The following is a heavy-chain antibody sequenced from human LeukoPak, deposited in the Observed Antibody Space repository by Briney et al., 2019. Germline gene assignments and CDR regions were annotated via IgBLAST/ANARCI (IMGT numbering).Heavy chain of an antibody. Sequence: SETLSLTCAVYGGSFSGYYWSWIRLPPGKGLEWIGEINHSGSTNYNPSLKSRVTISVDTSKNQFSLKLSSVTAADTAVYYCARTLVYWSGYYISYYFDYWGQGTLVTVSS. D-gene: IGHD3-3*01. J-gene: IGHJ4*02. V-gene: IGHV4-34*01. CDR3: ARTLVYWSGYYISYYFDY. CDR2: INHSGST. CDR1: GGSFSGYY.